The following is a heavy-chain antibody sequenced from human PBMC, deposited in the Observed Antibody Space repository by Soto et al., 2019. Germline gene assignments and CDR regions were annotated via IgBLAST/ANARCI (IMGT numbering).Heavy chain of an antibody. CDR1: GFTFDDYA. V-gene: IGHV3-9*01. D-gene: IGHD5-18*01. J-gene: IGHJ4*02. CDR3: AKDKEYSYGRTYFDY. Sequence: EVQLVESGGGLVQPGRSLRLSCAASGFTFDDYAMHWVRQAPGKGLEWVSGISWNSGSIGYADSVKGRFTISRDNAKNSLSLQMNSLRAEDTALYYCAKDKEYSYGRTYFDYWGQGTLVTVSS. CDR2: ISWNSGSI.